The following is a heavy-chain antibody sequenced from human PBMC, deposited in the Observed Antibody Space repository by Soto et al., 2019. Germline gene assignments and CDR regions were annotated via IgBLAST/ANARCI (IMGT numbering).Heavy chain of an antibody. V-gene: IGHV4-31*03. J-gene: IGHJ6*02. D-gene: IGHD2-2*01. CDR3: AVSRDGYSMDV. CDR2: IYYSGST. Sequence: PSETLSLTCTVSGGSISSGGYYWSWIRQHPGKGLEWIGYIYYSGSTYYNPSLKSRVTISVDTSKDQFSLKLSSVTAAETAVYYCAVSRDGYSMDVWGQGTTVTVSS. CDR1: GGSISSGGYY.